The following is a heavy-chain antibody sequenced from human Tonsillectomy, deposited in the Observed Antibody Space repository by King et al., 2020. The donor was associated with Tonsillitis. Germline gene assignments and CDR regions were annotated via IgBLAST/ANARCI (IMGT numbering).Heavy chain of an antibody. CDR2: ISSSGSTI. CDR3: AREGIDYYDSSGYYRVDAFDI. CDR1: GFTFSSYE. Sequence: VQLVESGGGLVQPGGSLRLSCAASGFTFSSYEMNWVRQAPGKGLEWVSYISSSGSTIYYADSVKGRFNISRDNAKNSLYRQMNSLRAEDTAGYYCAREGIDYYDSSGYYRVDAFDIWGQGTMVTVSS. V-gene: IGHV3-48*03. D-gene: IGHD3-22*01. J-gene: IGHJ3*02.